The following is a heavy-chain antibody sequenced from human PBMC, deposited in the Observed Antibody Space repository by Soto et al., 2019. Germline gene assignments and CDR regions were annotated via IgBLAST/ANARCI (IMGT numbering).Heavy chain of an antibody. D-gene: IGHD4-17*01. Sequence: GGSLRLSCAASGFTFSSYAMTWVRQAPGRGLEYVSSITGSGAGTFYADSVKGRFTISRDNSKNTLYLQLSSLRAEDTAIYFCAKDPNGDYVGAFDSWGQGSLVTVSS. CDR1: GFTFSSYA. J-gene: IGHJ4*02. CDR2: ITGSGAGT. V-gene: IGHV3-23*01. CDR3: AKDPNGDYVGAFDS.